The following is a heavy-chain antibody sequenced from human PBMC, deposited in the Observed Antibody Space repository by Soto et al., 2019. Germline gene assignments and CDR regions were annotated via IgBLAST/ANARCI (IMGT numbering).Heavy chain of an antibody. D-gene: IGHD3-10*01. CDR1: GGIFSTYA. J-gene: IGHJ4*02. CDR2: IIPPFGTP. CDR3: ARDRDDYGSGNYYNRIDF. Sequence: QVQLVQSGAEVKKPGSSVKVSCKASGGIFSTYAISWLRQVPGQGLEWMGGIIPPFGTPNYAQRFQGRVTITADESTSTAYMELSRLRSEDTAVYYCARDRDDYGSGNYYNRIDFWGQGTLVTVSS. V-gene: IGHV1-69*01.